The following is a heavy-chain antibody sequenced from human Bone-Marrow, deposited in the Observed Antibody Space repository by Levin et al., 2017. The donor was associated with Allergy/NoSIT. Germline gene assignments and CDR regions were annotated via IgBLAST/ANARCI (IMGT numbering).Heavy chain of an antibody. V-gene: IGHV3-30*02. CDR2: IVSDGTNK. CDR1: GFTFSTYG. Sequence: GGSLRLSCAASGFTFSTYGLHWVRQPPGKGLEWLALIVSDGTNKYYADAVKGRFTISRDNSNNTLYLQMSSLRSDDTAVYYCAKGGDYDVWGRGTTVTVSS. D-gene: IGHD4-17*01. J-gene: IGHJ6*04. CDR3: AKGGDYDV.